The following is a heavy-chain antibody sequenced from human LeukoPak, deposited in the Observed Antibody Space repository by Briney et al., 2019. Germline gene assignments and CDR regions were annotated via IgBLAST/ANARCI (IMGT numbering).Heavy chain of an antibody. CDR1: GFTFSSYA. CDR2: ISGSGGST. Sequence: PGGSLRLSCAASGFTFSSYAMSWVRQAPGKGLEWVSAISGSGGSTYYADSVKGRFTISRDNSKNTLYLQMNSLRAEDTAVYYCAKDPYSSSWYFWFDLWGQGTLVTVSS. CDR3: AKDPYSSSWYFWFDL. D-gene: IGHD6-13*01. J-gene: IGHJ5*02. V-gene: IGHV3-23*01.